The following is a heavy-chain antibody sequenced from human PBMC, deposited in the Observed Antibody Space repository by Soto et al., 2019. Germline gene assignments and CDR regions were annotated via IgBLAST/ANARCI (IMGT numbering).Heavy chain of an antibody. CDR2: INAGNGNT. V-gene: IGHV1-3*01. Sequence: ASVNVSCKASGYTFTSYDINWVRQAPGQRLEWMGWINAGNGNTKYSQKFQGRVTITRDTSASTAYMELSSLRSEDTAVYYCARVSIFGVVTFDYWGQGTLVTVSS. CDR1: GYTFTSYD. J-gene: IGHJ4*02. CDR3: ARVSIFGVVTFDY. D-gene: IGHD3-3*01.